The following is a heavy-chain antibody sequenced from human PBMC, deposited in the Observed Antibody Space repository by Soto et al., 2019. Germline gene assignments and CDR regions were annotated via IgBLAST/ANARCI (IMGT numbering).Heavy chain of an antibody. CDR2: MNPNSGNT. D-gene: IGHD1-26*01. V-gene: IGHV1-8*02. J-gene: IGHJ4*02. CDR1: GYTFTSYD. CDR3: AMVGARTSDY. Sequence: ASVKVSCKASGYTFTSYDINWVRQATGQGLEWMGWMNPNSGNTGYAQKFHGRVTMTRNTAINTAYMELSSLSSEDTAVYYCAMVGARTSDYWGQGTLVTVSS.